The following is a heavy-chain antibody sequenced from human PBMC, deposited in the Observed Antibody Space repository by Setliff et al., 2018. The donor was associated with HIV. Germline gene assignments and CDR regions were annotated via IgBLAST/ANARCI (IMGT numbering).Heavy chain of an antibody. CDR2: INHSGST. V-gene: IGHV4-34*01. CDR1: GGSFSGYY. Sequence: SETLSLTCAVYGGSFSGYYWSWIRQPPGKGLEWIGEINHSGSTNYNPSLKSRATISVDKSKKQFSLKVTSVTAADTAVYYCARLRISGWDLDYWGQGTLVTVSS. CDR3: ARLRISGWDLDY. D-gene: IGHD6-19*01. J-gene: IGHJ4*02.